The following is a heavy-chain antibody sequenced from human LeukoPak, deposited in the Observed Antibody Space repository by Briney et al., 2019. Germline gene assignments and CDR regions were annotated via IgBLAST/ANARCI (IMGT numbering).Heavy chain of an antibody. J-gene: IGHJ6*03. CDR3: ARTNYYGSGSPLMDV. CDR1: DDSITMYY. D-gene: IGHD3-10*01. Sequence: SETLSLTCSVSDDSITMYYWTWIRQPPGEGLEWIGYIYYSGSTNYNPSLKSRVTISVDTSKNQFSLKLSSVTAADTAVYHCARTNYYGSGSPLMDVWGKGTTVTVSS. V-gene: IGHV4-59*01. CDR2: IYYSGST.